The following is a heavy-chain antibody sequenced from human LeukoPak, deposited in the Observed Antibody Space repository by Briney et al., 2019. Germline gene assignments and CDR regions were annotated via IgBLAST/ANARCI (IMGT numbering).Heavy chain of an antibody. CDR2: ITGSGGST. Sequence: GGSLRLSCAASAFTFSSNAMTWVRQAPGKGLEGVSEITGSGGSTYYAHSVKGRFTISKDNARNTLYLQMNSLRAEDTAVYYCARELFDFDYWGQGTLVTVSS. CDR3: ARELFDFDY. J-gene: IGHJ4*02. D-gene: IGHD3-10*01. CDR1: AFTFSSNA. V-gene: IGHV3-23*01.